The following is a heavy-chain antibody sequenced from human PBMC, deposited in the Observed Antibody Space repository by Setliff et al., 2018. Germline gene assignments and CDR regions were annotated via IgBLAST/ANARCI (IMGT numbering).Heavy chain of an antibody. CDR3: ARDVGYTYGLGF. Sequence: SETLSLTCGVSGISISSGHYWGWIRQPPGKGLEWIATIYHKGRTYYNPSLDSRVTISADTSKNQFSLNLSSVTAADTAVYYCARDVGYTYGLGFWGQGTLVTV. CDR1: GISISSGHY. V-gene: IGHV4-38-2*02. J-gene: IGHJ4*02. D-gene: IGHD5-18*01. CDR2: IYHKGRT.